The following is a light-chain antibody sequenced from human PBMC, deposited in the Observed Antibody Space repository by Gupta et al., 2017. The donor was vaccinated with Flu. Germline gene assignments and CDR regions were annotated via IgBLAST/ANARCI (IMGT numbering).Light chain of an antibody. CDR3: QVWDSTSGRV. J-gene: IGLJ3*02. Sequence: VLTQPPSVSVAPGQTARITCGGINTGRKSVHWYLQRSGQAPVLVVHDDDDRPSGIPDRISGSKSANTATLTLTWVEAGDEADYFCQVWDSTSGRVFGGGTKLTVL. CDR1: NTGRKS. V-gene: IGLV3-21*02. CDR2: DDD.